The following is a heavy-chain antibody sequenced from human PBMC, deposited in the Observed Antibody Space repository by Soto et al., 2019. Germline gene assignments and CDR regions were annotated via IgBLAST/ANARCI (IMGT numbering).Heavy chain of an antibody. CDR2: INPSGTTT. Sequence: GASVKVSCKASGYTFNRYYMHWVRQAPGQGLEWMGMINPSGTTTSYAQKFQGRVTMTRDTSTSTVYMELSSLRSEDTAVYYCTRGSFLEWSCMDVWGQGTTVTVSS. J-gene: IGHJ6*02. D-gene: IGHD3-3*01. V-gene: IGHV1-46*02. CDR1: GYTFNRYY. CDR3: TRGSFLEWSCMDV.